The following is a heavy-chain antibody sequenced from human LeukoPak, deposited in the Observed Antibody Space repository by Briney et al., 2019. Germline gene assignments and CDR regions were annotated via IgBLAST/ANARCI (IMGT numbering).Heavy chain of an antibody. CDR2: IWYDGSNK. V-gene: IGHV3-33*01. CDR3: AREATRYFDSWAGAVDAFDI. D-gene: IGHD3-9*01. CDR1: GFTFSSYG. Sequence: GGSLILSCAASGFTFSSYGMHWVRQAPGKGLEWVAVIWYDGSNKYYADSVKGRFTISRDNSKNTLYLQMNSLRAEDTAVYYCAREATRYFDSWAGAVDAFDIWGQGTMVTVSS. J-gene: IGHJ3*02.